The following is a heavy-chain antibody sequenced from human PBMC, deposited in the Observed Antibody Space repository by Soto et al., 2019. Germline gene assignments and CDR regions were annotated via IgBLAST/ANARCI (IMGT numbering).Heavy chain of an antibody. D-gene: IGHD1-26*01. V-gene: IGHV4-28*01. CDR1: GYSISSSNW. CDR3: ARREIQGPIDY. Sequence: SETLSLTCSVSGYSISSSNWYGWIRQPPGKGLEWIGYIYYSGTTYYNPSLKSRVTMSVDTSKNQFSLKLTSVTAMDTAVYYCARREIQGPIDYWGQGTLVPVSS. J-gene: IGHJ4*02. CDR2: IYYSGTT.